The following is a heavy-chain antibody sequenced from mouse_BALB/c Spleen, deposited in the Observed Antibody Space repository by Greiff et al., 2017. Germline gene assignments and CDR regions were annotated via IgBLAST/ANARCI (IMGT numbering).Heavy chain of an antibody. Sequence: VQLQQSGAELMKPGASVKISCKATGYTFSSYWIEWVKQRPGHGLEWIGEILPGSGSTNYNEKFKGKATFTADTSSNTAYMQLSSLTSEDSAVYYCARGGIHYYGSEAMDYWGQGTSVTVSS. J-gene: IGHJ4*01. CDR2: ILPGSGST. D-gene: IGHD1-2*01. V-gene: IGHV1-9*01. CDR1: GYTFSSYW. CDR3: ARGGIHYYGSEAMDY.